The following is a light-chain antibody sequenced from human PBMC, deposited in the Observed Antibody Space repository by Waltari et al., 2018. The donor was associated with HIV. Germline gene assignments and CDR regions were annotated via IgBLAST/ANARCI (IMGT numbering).Light chain of an antibody. Sequence: QSALTQPASVSGSPGQSVTISCTGTSSDVVDYNSLSWYQQLLGGAPELLVEAVTIRPPGVSRRFSGFWSCNTASLTISALQTGDEADYYCGSFTTPSTLSYVFGTGTRVTVL. CDR2: AVT. CDR1: SSDVVDYNS. CDR3: GSFTTPSTLSYV. J-gene: IGLJ1*01. V-gene: IGLV2-14*03.